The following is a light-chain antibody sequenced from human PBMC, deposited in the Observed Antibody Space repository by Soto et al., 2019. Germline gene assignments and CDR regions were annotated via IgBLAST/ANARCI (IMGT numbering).Light chain of an antibody. CDR3: QRYRFLPYT. CDR1: QSVSSTY. V-gene: IGKV3-20*01. Sequence: EIVLTQSPGTLSLSPGERATLSCRASQSVSSTYLAWYQQKPGQAPRLLIYGASIRAAGIPDRFSGSGSGTDFTLTISRLEPEDFAVFYCQRYRFLPYTFGQGTKLEIK. J-gene: IGKJ2*01. CDR2: GAS.